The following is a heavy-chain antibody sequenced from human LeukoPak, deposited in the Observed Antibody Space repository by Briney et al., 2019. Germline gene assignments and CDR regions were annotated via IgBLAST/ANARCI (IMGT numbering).Heavy chain of an antibody. Sequence: GGSLRLSCAASGFTLSSYSMNWVRHAPGKGLEWVSSISSSSLYIYYADSVKGRFTISRDNAKNSQYLQMNSLRAEDTAVYYCARGGDGYNSDLDYWGQGTLVTVSS. CDR2: ISSSSLYI. CDR3: ARGGDGYNSDLDY. J-gene: IGHJ4*02. V-gene: IGHV3-21*01. D-gene: IGHD5-24*01. CDR1: GFTLSSYS.